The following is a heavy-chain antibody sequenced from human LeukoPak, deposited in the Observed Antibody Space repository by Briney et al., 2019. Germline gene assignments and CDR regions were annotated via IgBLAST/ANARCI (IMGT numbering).Heavy chain of an antibody. J-gene: IGHJ4*02. CDR2: IYSGGST. CDR3: ATIDY. CDR1: RFTVSSNY. V-gene: IGHV3-66*01. Sequence: GGSLRLSCAVSRFTVSSNYMTWVRQAAGKGLEWVSVIYSGGSTYYADSVKGRFTISRDNSKNTLYLQMNSLRAEDTAVHYCATIDYWGQGTLVTVSS.